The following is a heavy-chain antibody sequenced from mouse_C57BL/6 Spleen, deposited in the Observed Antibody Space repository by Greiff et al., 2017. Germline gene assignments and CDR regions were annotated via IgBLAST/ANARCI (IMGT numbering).Heavy chain of an antibody. CDR2: IDPSDSYT. Sequence: VQLQQPGAELVRPGTSVKLSCKASGYTFTSYWMHWVKQRPGQGLEWIGVIDPSDSYTNYNQKFTGKATLTVDTSSSTAYMQLSSLTSEDSAVYYCATNREGYFEYWGEGTTLTVSS. V-gene: IGHV1-59*01. J-gene: IGHJ2*01. CDR3: ATNREGYFEY. D-gene: IGHD4-1*01. CDR1: GYTFTSYW.